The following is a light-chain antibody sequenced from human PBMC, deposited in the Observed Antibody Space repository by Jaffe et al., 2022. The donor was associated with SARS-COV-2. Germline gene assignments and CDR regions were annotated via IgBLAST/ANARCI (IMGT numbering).Light chain of an antibody. J-gene: IGKJ2*01. Sequence: DIQMTQSPSSLSASIGDRVTITCRASQNINNYLNWYQQRPGKAPTLLIYTASSLHSGVPSRFSGSGSGTDFTLTIRNVQPEDFGTYFCHQGYQTPVTFGQGTMLEIK. CDR2: TAS. V-gene: IGKV1-39*01. CDR1: QNINNY. CDR3: HQGYQTPVT.